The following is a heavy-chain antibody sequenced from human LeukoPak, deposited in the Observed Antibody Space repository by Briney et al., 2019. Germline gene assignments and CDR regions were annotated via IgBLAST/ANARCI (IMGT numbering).Heavy chain of an antibody. V-gene: IGHV4-59*01. J-gene: IGHJ6*03. D-gene: IGHD1-1*01. CDR2: VDHTGST. CDR1: DDSITMYY. CDR3: ARGRVSSSTWYSTYYYYFYMDV. Sequence: SETLSLTCTVSDDSITMYYWTWIRQPPGKGLEWIGYVDHTGSTNFNPSLNGRVSISRDTSKNLFSLRLRSVTAADTAVYFCARGRVSSSTWYSTYYYYFYMDVWGKGTTVTASS.